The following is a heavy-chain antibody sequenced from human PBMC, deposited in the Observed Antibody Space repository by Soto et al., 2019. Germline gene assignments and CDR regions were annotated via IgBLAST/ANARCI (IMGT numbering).Heavy chain of an antibody. Sequence: PGGSLRLSCAASGFTFSSYGMHWVRQAPGKGLEWVAVISYDGSNKYCADSVKGRFTISRDNSKNTLYLQMNSLRAEDTAVYYCSRLPPERYSAYDFPMDVWGQGTTVTVSS. CDR3: SRLPPERYSAYDFPMDV. V-gene: IGHV3-30*03. J-gene: IGHJ6*02. CDR2: ISYDGSNK. CDR1: GFTFSSYG. D-gene: IGHD5-12*01.